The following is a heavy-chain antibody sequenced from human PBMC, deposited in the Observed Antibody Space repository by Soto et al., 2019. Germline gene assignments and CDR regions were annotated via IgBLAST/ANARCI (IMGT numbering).Heavy chain of an antibody. D-gene: IGHD4-17*01. CDR2: ISGSGSTK. CDR1: GFSLTSYS. J-gene: IGHJ4*02. Sequence: EVQLVESGGGLVQPGGSLRLSCAASGFSLTSYSMNWVRQAPGKGLQWVAYISGSGSTKKYADSVKGRFTISRDNAENSVYLQMHSLGDEDPAVYYCARGAGYGDYGGYWGQGKLVNVSS. V-gene: IGHV3-48*02. CDR3: ARGAGYGDYGGY.